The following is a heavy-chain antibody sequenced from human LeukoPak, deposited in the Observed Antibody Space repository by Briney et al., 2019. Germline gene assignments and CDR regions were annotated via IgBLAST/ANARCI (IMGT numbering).Heavy chain of an antibody. J-gene: IGHJ4*02. CDR2: IYYSGST. Sequence: SETLSLTCTVSGGSISSYYWSWIRQPPGKGLEWIGYIYYSGSTNYNPSLKSRVTISVDTSKNQFSLKLSSVTAADTAVYYCASSGVLSLIDYWGQGTLVTVSS. CDR3: ASSGVLSLIDY. D-gene: IGHD5-12*01. CDR1: GGSISSYY. V-gene: IGHV4-59*01.